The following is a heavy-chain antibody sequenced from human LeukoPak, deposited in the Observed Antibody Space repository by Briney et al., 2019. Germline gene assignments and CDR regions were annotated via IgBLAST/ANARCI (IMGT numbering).Heavy chain of an antibody. V-gene: IGHV3-23*01. J-gene: IGHJ4*02. Sequence: GGSLRLSCAASGFTFSSYEMNWVRQAPGKGLEWVSAISGSGGSTYYADSVKGRFTISRDNSKNTLFLQMNSLRAEDTAVYYCAKVRYYDILTGYYVDYWGQGTLVTVSS. D-gene: IGHD3-9*01. CDR2: ISGSGGST. CDR1: GFTFSSYE. CDR3: AKVRYYDILTGYYVDY.